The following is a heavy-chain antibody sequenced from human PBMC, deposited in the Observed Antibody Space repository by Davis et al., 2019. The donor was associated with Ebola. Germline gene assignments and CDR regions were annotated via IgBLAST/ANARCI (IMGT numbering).Heavy chain of an antibody. Sequence: GESLKISCAVSGFNFSHYAMSWVRQAPGKGLEWVACISGSGKTTYYADSVKGRFTISRDNARDSLYLQMDSLRVEDTAIYYCARDAFSLSRYDTEDHWGQGTLVTVSS. J-gene: IGHJ4*02. CDR1: GFNFSHYA. D-gene: IGHD3-9*01. CDR2: ISGSGKTT. V-gene: IGHV3-23*01. CDR3: ARDAFSLSRYDTEDH.